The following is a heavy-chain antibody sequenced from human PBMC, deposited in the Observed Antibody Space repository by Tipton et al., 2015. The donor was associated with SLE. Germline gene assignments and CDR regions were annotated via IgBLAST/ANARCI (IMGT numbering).Heavy chain of an antibody. V-gene: IGHV4-59*01. D-gene: IGHD2-2*02. CDR3: ARGEYHFDY. CDR2: IYYSGST. J-gene: IGHJ4*02. CDR1: GFTFSSYE. Sequence: LRLSCAASGFTFSSYEMNWVRQAPGRGLEWIGYIYYSGSTNYNPSLKSRVTISVDTSKNQFSLKLSSVTAADTAVYYCARGEYHFDYWGQGTLVTVSS.